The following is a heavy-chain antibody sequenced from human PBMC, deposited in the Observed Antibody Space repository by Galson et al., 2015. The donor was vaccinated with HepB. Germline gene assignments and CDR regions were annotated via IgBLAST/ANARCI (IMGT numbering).Heavy chain of an antibody. CDR3: ARDRPPGIAAAGSFQH. V-gene: IGHV3-21*01. CDR2: ISSSSSYI. CDR1: RFTFSSYN. Sequence: SLRLSCAASRFTFSSYNMNWVRQAPGKGLEWVSSISSSSSYIYYADSVKGRFTISRDNAKNSLYLQMNSLRAEDTAVYYCARDRPPGIAAAGSFQHWGQGTLVTVSS. D-gene: IGHD6-13*01. J-gene: IGHJ1*01.